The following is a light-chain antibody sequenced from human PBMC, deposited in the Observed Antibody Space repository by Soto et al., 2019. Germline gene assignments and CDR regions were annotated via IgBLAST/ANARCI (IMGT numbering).Light chain of an antibody. J-gene: IGLJ1*01. CDR2: GNS. V-gene: IGLV1-40*01. CDR3: QSPENAPSEAV. CDR1: SSNSGADYD. Sequence: QSVLTQPPSVSGAPGHRGTISCVGSSSNSGADYDVHWYQQLPETRPKLLIFGNSNRPSALPDRFSGAKAGTSASLTISGLQAEDEGDYYCQSPENAPSEAVFGTAPKVTVL.